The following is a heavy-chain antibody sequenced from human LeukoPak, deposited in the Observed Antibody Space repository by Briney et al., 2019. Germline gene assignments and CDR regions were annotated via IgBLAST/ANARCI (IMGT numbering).Heavy chain of an antibody. CDR3: AKYSNSLFDY. CDR1: GFMFNNFT. Sequence: GGSLRLSCAASGFMFNNFTMSWVRQAPGKGLEWVSAISGSGGSTYYADSVKGRFTISRDNSKNTLYLQMNSLRAEDTAVYYCAKYSNSLFDYWGQGTLVTVSS. D-gene: IGHD4-11*01. V-gene: IGHV3-23*01. CDR2: ISGSGGST. J-gene: IGHJ4*02.